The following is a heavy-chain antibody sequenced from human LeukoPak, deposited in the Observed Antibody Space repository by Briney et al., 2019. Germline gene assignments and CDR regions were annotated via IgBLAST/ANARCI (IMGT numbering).Heavy chain of an antibody. CDR2: THSSGGT. J-gene: IGHJ5*02. D-gene: IGHD4-17*01. CDR1: GFTGSHNY. V-gene: IGHV3-53*01. Sequence: GGSLRLSRAASGFTGSHNYMSRVRQAPGKGLEWVSATHSSGGTYYADSVKGRFTISRDTSKNTLYLQINSLSVEDTAVYYCIVFGDSNHWGQGTLVTVSS. CDR3: IVFGDSNH.